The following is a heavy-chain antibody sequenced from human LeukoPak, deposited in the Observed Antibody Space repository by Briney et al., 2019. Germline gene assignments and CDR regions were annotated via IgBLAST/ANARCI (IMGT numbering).Heavy chain of an antibody. V-gene: IGHV4-39*01. CDR2: IYYSGST. D-gene: IGHD3-22*01. J-gene: IGHJ4*02. Sequence: SETLSLTCTVSGGSISSSSYYWGWVRQPPGTGLEWVGSIYYSGSTYYNPSHKSRVTISVDTSKNPFSLKLSSVTAADTAVYYCATHTNNYYDSSGYSDYWGQGTLVTVSS. CDR3: ATHTNNYYDSSGYSDY. CDR1: GGSISSSSYY.